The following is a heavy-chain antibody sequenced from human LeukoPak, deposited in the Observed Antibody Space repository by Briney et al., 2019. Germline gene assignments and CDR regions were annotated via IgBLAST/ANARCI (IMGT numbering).Heavy chain of an antibody. J-gene: IGHJ4*02. Sequence: GGSLRLSRAASGLTFSDHWMSWVRQTPGKGLEWVANIKEDGSQKYYVDSVKGRFTISRDNAKNSLYLQMNSLRAEDTAVYYCARDPLYMGGPFDYWGQGTLVTVSS. V-gene: IGHV3-7*01. D-gene: IGHD2-15*01. CDR2: IKEDGSQK. CDR3: ARDPLYMGGPFDY. CDR1: GLTFSDHW.